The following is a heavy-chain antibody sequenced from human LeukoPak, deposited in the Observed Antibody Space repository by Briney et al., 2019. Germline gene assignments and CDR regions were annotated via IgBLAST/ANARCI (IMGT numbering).Heavy chain of an antibody. CDR1: GGSLKNFA. V-gene: IGHV1-69*01. CDR2: FNHIYGTT. CDR3: ARRAEWFSWTRLDAFDI. D-gene: IGHD3-3*01. Sequence: SVKISCKASGGSLKNFAISWVRQAPGQGPEWVGGFNHIYGTTNYAQKFQGRVTITVDDSTNIAYLDLSSLRSDDTALYYCARRAEWFSWTRLDAFDIWGQGTMVTVSS. J-gene: IGHJ3*02.